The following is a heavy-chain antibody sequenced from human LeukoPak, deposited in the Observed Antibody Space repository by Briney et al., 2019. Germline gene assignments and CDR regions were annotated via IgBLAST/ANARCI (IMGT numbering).Heavy chain of an antibody. V-gene: IGHV3-9*01. CDR3: AKDLYYYDSSSPFDY. Sequence: GGSLRLSCAASGFTFDDYAMHWVRQAPGKGLEWVSGISWNSGSIGYADSVKGRFTISRDNAKNSLYLQMNSLRAEDTALYYCAKDLYYYDSSSPFDYWGQGTLVTVSS. J-gene: IGHJ4*02. CDR2: ISWNSGSI. D-gene: IGHD3-22*01. CDR1: GFTFDDYA.